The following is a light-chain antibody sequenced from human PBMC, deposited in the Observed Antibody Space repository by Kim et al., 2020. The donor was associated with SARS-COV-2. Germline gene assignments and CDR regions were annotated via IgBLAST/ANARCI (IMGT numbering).Light chain of an antibody. CDR2: EGG. V-gene: IGLV3-21*02. Sequence: GGEGGDGGGEGAGRGGGRVSEEGGERAAGSPERFSGSNSGNTATLTITSVEAGDEADYYCQVWDSSSDHPWVFGGGTRLTVL. J-gene: IGLJ3*02. CDR1: GGEG. CDR3: QVWDSSSDHPWV.